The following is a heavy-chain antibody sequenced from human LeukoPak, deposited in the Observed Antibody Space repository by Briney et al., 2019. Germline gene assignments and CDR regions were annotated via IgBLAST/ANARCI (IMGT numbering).Heavy chain of an antibody. CDR3: ARAPYYGSGSYYPY. Sequence: VASVKVSCKASGGTFSSYAISWVRQAPGQGLEWMGGIIPIFGTANCAQKFQGRVTITADESTSTAYMELSSLRSEDTAVYYCARAPYYGSGSYYPYWGQGTLVTVSS. D-gene: IGHD3-10*01. CDR1: GGTFSSYA. CDR2: IIPIFGTA. J-gene: IGHJ4*02. V-gene: IGHV1-69*13.